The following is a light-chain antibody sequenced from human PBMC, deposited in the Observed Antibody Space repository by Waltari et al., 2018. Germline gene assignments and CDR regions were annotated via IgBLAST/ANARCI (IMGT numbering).Light chain of an antibody. J-gene: IGKJ3*01. Sequence: DIVMTQSPDSLAVSLVERATISCKSSQSVFYSSNNKNYLAWYQQKPRQPPKLLIYWASTRESGVPDRFSGSGSGTDFTLTISSLQAEDVAVYYCQQYYSTPPTFGPGTKVDIK. CDR1: QSVFYSSNNKNY. CDR2: WAS. CDR3: QQYYSTPPT. V-gene: IGKV4-1*01.